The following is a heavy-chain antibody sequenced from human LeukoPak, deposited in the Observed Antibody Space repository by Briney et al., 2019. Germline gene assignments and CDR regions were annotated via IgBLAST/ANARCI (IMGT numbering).Heavy chain of an antibody. CDR3: ARGGRGSAAVVAPRSFDI. Sequence: SGGSLRLSCAASGFTVSSIHMVWVRLAPGKGLEWVSVTYTGGNSYYADSVKGRFIISRDISKNTLYLQMNSLRAEDSALYYCARGGRGSAAVVAPRSFDIWGQGTMVTVSS. CDR1: GFTVSSIH. CDR2: TYTGGNS. V-gene: IGHV3-53*01. J-gene: IGHJ3*02. D-gene: IGHD3-22*01.